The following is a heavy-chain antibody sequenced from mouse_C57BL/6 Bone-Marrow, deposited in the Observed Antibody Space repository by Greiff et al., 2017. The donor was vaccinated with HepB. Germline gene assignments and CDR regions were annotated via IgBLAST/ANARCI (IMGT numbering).Heavy chain of an antibody. CDR1: GYTFTSYW. Sequence: VQLQQSGAELAKPGASVKLSCKASGYTFTSYWMHWVKQRPGQGLEWIGYINPISGYTKYNQKFKDKATLTADKSSSTAYMQLSSLTYEDSAVYYCASHYYGSSPFAYWGQGTLVTVSA. J-gene: IGHJ3*01. V-gene: IGHV1-7*01. CDR3: ASHYYGSSPFAY. D-gene: IGHD1-1*01. CDR2: INPISGYT.